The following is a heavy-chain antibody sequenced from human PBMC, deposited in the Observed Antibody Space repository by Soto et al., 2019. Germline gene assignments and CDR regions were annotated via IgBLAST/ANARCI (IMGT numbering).Heavy chain of an antibody. CDR2: ISGSGGST. Sequence: EVQLLESGGGLVQPGGSLRLSCATSGFTFSSYAMSWVRQAPGKGLEWVSPISGSGGSTYYADSVKGRFTISRDNSKNTLYLQMNSLRAEDTAVYYCARGYDLLSHFDYWGQGTLVTVSS. CDR1: GFTFSSYA. D-gene: IGHD3-9*01. J-gene: IGHJ4*02. CDR3: ARGYDLLSHFDY. V-gene: IGHV3-23*01.